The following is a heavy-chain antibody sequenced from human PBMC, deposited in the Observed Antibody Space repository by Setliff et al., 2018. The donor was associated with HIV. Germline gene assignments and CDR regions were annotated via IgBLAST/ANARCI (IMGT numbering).Heavy chain of an antibody. Sequence: PSETLSLTCTVSGDSISEYYWSWIRQPPGKGLEWIGYIDYSGSTHYNPPLKSRATISVDTSKNQFSLRLNSVTAADTAVYYCARGATLLPGYSDRWEYFYMDVWGKGTTVTVSS. CDR1: GDSISEYY. J-gene: IGHJ6*03. CDR2: IDYSGST. CDR3: ARGATLLPGYSDRWEYFYMDV. D-gene: IGHD5-12*01. V-gene: IGHV4-59*12.